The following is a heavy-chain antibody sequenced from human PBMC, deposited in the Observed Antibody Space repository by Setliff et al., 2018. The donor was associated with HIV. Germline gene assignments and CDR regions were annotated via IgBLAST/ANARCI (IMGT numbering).Heavy chain of an antibody. CDR2: IYYSGST. D-gene: IGHD6-13*01. V-gene: IGHV4-59*01. Sequence: SETLTLTCTVSGGSISSYYWSWIRQPPGKGLEWIGYIYYSGSTNYNPSLKSRVTISVDTSKNQFSLKLSSATAADTAVYYCARAAYGSSWYVGTKDYYYYYMDVWGKGTTVTVSS. CDR3: ARAAYGSSWYVGTKDYYYYYMDV. CDR1: GGSISSYY. J-gene: IGHJ6*03.